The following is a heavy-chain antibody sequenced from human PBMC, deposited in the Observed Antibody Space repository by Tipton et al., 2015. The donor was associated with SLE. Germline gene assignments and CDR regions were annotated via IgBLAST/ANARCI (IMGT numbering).Heavy chain of an antibody. V-gene: IGHV4-59*12. CDR1: GVSISTYY. CDR3: ARGPYSPGWVDY. J-gene: IGHJ4*02. D-gene: IGHD5-12*01. Sequence: TLSLTCTVSGVSISTYYWSWVRQPPGKGLEWIGYIYYSGSTNHNPSLKSRVTISVDTSKNQFSLKVSSVTAADTAVYYCARGPYSPGWVDYWGQGTLVTVSS. CDR2: IYYSGST.